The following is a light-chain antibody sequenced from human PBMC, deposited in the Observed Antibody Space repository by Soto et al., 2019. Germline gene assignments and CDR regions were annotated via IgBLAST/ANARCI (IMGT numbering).Light chain of an antibody. V-gene: IGKV1-5*01. J-gene: IGKJ1*01. CDR2: DVS. Sequence: GDRVTITCRASQSIGSGLAWYQQKPGTAPKLLIHDVSSLESGVPSRFSGSGSGTEFTLTISSLQPDDFATYYCQHYNSYSEAFGQGTKVDIK. CDR3: QHYNSYSEA. CDR1: QSIGSG.